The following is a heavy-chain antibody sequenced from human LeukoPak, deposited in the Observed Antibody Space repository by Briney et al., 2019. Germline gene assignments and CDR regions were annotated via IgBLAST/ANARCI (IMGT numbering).Heavy chain of an antibody. CDR1: GYTFTGYY. Sequence: ASVKVSCKTAGYTFTGYYMHWVRQAPGQGLEWMGWINPNSGGTNSAQKFQGRVTMTRDTSISTAYMELSRLRSDDTAVYYCAREGNFDWLKVPDCWGQGTLVTVSS. D-gene: IGHD3-9*01. V-gene: IGHV1-2*02. CDR2: INPNSGGT. J-gene: IGHJ4*02. CDR3: AREGNFDWLKVPDC.